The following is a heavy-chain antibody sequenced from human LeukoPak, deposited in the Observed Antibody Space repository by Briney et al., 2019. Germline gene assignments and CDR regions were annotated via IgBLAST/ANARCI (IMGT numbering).Heavy chain of an antibody. CDR2: IIPIFGTA. D-gene: IGHD6-25*01. CDR1: GGTFISYA. CDR3: ARLGRLANRPFDY. V-gene: IGHV1-69*13. Sequence: SVKVSCKASGGTFISYAISWVRQAPGQGLEWMGGIIPIFGTANYAQKLQGRVTITADESTSTAYMELSSLRSEDTAVYYCARLGRLANRPFDYWGQGTLVTVSS. J-gene: IGHJ4*02.